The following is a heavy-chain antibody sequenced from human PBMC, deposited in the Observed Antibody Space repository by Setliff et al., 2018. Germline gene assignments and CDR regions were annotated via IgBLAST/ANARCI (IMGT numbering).Heavy chain of an antibody. J-gene: IGHJ6*03. D-gene: IGHD6-6*01. CDR3: ARGKYCSSHRDYYYYYMDV. CDR2: IIPIFGTA. Sequence: SVKVSCKASGGTFSSYAISWVRQAPGQGLEWMGGIIPIFGTANYAQKFQGRVTITADESTSTAYMELSSLRSEDTAVYYCARGKYCSSHRDYYYYYMDVWGKGTTVTVSS. V-gene: IGHV1-69*13. CDR1: GGTFSSYA.